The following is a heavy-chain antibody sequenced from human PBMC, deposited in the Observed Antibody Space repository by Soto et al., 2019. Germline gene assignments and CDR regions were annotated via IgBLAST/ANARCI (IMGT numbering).Heavy chain of an antibody. D-gene: IGHD3-9*01. CDR2: IYYSGST. CDR1: GGSISSYY. Sequence: PSETLSLTCTVSGGSISSYYWSWIRQPPGKGLEWIGYIYYSGSTNYNPSLKSRVTISVDTSKNQFSLKLSSVTAADTAVYYCARWRDTARGTYYDILTGSGIGSHFDYWGQGTLVTVSS. CDR3: ARWRDTARGTYYDILTGSGIGSHFDY. V-gene: IGHV4-59*01. J-gene: IGHJ4*02.